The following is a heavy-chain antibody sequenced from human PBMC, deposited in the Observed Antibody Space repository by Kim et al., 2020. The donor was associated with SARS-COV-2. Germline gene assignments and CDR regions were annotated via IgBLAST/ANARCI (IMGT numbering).Heavy chain of an antibody. CDR3: AKVGPGRYYYYGMDV. D-gene: IGHD2-15*01. CDR2: ISWDGGST. CDR1: GFTFDDYT. V-gene: IGHV3-43*01. Sequence: GGSLRLSCAASGFTFDDYTMHWVRQAPGKGLEWVSLISWDGGSTYYADSVKGRFTISRDNSKNSLYLQMNSLRTEDTALYYCAKVGPGRYYYYGMDVWGQGTTVTVSS. J-gene: IGHJ6*02.